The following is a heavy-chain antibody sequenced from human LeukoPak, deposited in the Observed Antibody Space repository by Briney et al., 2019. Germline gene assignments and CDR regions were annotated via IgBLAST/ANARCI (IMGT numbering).Heavy chain of an antibody. D-gene: IGHD4-17*01. CDR2: IIGSGDST. V-gene: IGHV3-23*01. CDR1: GFIFNNYA. Sequence: GGSLRLSCAASGFIFNNYAMNWVRQAPGKGLEWVSGIIGSGDSTYYADSVKGRFTISRDNPRNTLFLQTNSLRAEDTAVYYCAKGRGGTVTSGFNYWGQGTLVTVSS. CDR3: AKGRGGTVTSGFNY. J-gene: IGHJ4*02.